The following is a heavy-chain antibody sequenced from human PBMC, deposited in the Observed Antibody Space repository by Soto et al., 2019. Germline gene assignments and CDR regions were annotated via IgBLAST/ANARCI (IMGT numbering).Heavy chain of an antibody. Sequence: PGGSLRLSCAASGFTVSSNYMSWVRQAPGKGLEWVSVIYSGGSTYYADSVKGRFTISRDNSKNTLYLQMNSLRAEDTAVYYCARETRDGYNTNWFDPWGQGTLVTVSS. CDR3: ARETRDGYNTNWFDP. J-gene: IGHJ5*02. CDR1: GFTVSSNY. V-gene: IGHV3-66*01. D-gene: IGHD5-12*01. CDR2: IYSGGST.